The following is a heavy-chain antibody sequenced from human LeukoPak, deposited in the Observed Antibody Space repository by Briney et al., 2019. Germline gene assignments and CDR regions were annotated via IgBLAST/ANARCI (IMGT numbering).Heavy chain of an antibody. J-gene: IGHJ4*02. CDR3: ALWFGESTLDY. V-gene: IGHV3-21*01. CDR1: GFTFSSYW. D-gene: IGHD3-10*01. Sequence: GGSLRLSCAASGFTFSSYWMSWVRQAPGKGLEWVSSISSSSSYIYYADSVKGRFTISRDNAKNSLYLQMNSLRAEDTAVYYCALWFGESTLDYWGQGTLVTVSS. CDR2: ISSSSSYI.